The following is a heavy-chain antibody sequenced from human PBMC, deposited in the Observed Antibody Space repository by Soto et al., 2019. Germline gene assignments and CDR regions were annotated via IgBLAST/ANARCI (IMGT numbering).Heavy chain of an antibody. J-gene: IGHJ6*02. Sequence: EVQLLESGGGLVQPGGSLRLSCAASGVTFSDYVMNWVRQAPGKGLAWVSGVSGSGSRTYYADSVKGRFTISRDNSKNTLYLQMNSLRAEDTAVYSCAKDRARGITAAPDGMDVWGQGTTVTVSS. CDR3: AKDRARGITAAPDGMDV. CDR1: GVTFSDYV. V-gene: IGHV3-23*01. CDR2: VSGSGSRT. D-gene: IGHD6-13*01.